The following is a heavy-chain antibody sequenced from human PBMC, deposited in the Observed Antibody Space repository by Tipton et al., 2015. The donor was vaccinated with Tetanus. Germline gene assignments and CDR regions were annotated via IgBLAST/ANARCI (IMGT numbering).Heavy chain of an antibody. J-gene: IGHJ5*02. Sequence: LRLSCTVSGGSISSYYWSWIRQPPGKGLEWIGYIYYSGSTNYNPSLKSRVTISVDTSKNQFSLKLSSVTAADTAVYYCARGGRYDYGVQGWFVPWGQGTLVTVSS. V-gene: IGHV4-59*01. CDR3: ARGGRYDYGVQGWFVP. D-gene: IGHD4-17*01. CDR2: IYYSGST. CDR1: GGSISSYY.